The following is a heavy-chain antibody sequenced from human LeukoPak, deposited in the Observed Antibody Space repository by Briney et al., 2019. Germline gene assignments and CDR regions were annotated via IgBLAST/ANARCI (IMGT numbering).Heavy chain of an antibody. Sequence: GGSLRLSCAASGFTFSSYGMHWVRQAPGKGLEWVAFIRYEGSNKYYADSVKGRFTVSRDNSKNTLYLQMNSLRAEDTAVYYCAKDGWYYYGSGSYFDYWGQGTLVTVSS. CDR2: IRYEGSNK. CDR1: GFTFSSYG. V-gene: IGHV3-30*02. CDR3: AKDGWYYYGSGSYFDY. D-gene: IGHD3-10*01. J-gene: IGHJ4*02.